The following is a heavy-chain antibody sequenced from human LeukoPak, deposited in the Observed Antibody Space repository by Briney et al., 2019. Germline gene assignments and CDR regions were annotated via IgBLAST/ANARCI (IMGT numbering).Heavy chain of an antibody. J-gene: IGHJ4*02. V-gene: IGHV1-18*01. CDR2: ISAYNGNT. Sequence: ASVKVSCKASGYTFTSYGIRWVRQAPGQGLEWMGWISAYNGNTNYAQKLQGRVTMTTDTSTSTAYMELRSLRSDDTAVYYCARTVLRFLEWLSHFDYWGQGTLVTVSS. CDR1: GYTFTSYG. CDR3: ARTVLRFLEWLSHFDY. D-gene: IGHD3-3*01.